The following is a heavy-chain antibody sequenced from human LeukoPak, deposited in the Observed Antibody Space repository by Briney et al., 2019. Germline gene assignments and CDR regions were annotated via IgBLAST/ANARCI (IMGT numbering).Heavy chain of an antibody. CDR3: AKDPADFWSGYGDYYGMDV. D-gene: IGHD3-3*01. V-gene: IGHV3-30*18. CDR2: ISYDGSNK. Sequence: GGSLRLSCAASGFTFSSYGMHWVRQAPGKGLEWVAVISYDGSNKYYADSVKGRFTISRDNSKNTLYLQMNSLRAEDTAVYYCAKDPADFWSGYGDYYGMDVWGQGTTVTVS. CDR1: GFTFSSYG. J-gene: IGHJ6*02.